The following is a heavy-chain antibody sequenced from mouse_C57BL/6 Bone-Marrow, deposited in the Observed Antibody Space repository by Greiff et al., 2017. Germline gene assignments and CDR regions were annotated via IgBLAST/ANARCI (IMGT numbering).Heavy chain of an antibody. Sequence: QVQLQQPGAELVMPGASVKLSCKASGYTFTSYWMHWVKQRPGQGLEWIGEIDPSDSYTNYNQKFKGKSTLTVDKSSSTAYMQLSSLTSEGSAVYYCANDGYFWYFDVWGTGTTVTVSS. D-gene: IGHD2-3*01. J-gene: IGHJ1*03. V-gene: IGHV1-69*01. CDR2: IDPSDSYT. CDR1: GYTFTSYW. CDR3: ANDGYFWYFDV.